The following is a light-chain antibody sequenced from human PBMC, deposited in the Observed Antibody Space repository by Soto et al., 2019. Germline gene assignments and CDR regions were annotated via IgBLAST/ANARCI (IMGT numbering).Light chain of an antibody. Sequence: EIVLTQSPGTLSLSPGERATLSCRASQSVSSSYLAWYQQKPGQAPRLLIYGASSRATGIPDRFSGSGSGKDRPLTNSRLEPEDRAVEYGQQYGSALWTIGQGTKVEIK. CDR3: QQYGSALWT. V-gene: IGKV3-20*01. CDR1: QSVSSSY. J-gene: IGKJ1*01. CDR2: GAS.